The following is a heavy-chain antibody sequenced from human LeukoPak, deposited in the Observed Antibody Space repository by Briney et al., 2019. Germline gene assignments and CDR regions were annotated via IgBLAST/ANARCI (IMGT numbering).Heavy chain of an antibody. CDR2: IRYGGSNK. J-gene: IGHJ4*02. D-gene: IGHD3-22*01. Sequence: GGSLRLSCAASGFTFSSYGMHWVRQAPGKGLEWVAFIRYGGSNKYYADSVKGRFTISRDNSKNTLYLQMNSLGAEDTAVYYCAKDYPSGYYDSSGYPRDWGQGTLVTVSS. CDR3: AKDYPSGYYDSSGYPRD. V-gene: IGHV3-30*02. CDR1: GFTFSSYG.